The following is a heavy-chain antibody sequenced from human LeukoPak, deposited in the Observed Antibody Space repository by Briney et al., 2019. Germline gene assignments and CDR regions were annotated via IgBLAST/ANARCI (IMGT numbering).Heavy chain of an antibody. V-gene: IGHV1-69*04. Sequence: GASVKVSCKASGGTFSSYAISWVRQAPGQGLEWMGRIIPILGIANYAQKFQGRVTITADKSTSTAYMELSSLTSEDTAVYYCATNWCGGSCQTYNWFDPWGQGTLVTVSS. D-gene: IGHD2-15*01. CDR1: GGTFSSYA. CDR2: IIPILGIA. J-gene: IGHJ5*02. CDR3: ATNWCGGSCQTYNWFDP.